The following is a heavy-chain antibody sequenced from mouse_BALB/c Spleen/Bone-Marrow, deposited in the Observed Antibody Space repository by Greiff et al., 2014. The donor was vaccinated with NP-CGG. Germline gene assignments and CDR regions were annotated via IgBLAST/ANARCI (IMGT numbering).Heavy chain of an antibody. J-gene: IGHJ3*01. Sequence: QVQLQQSGPELVRPGVSVKISCKGSGYTFTDYAMHWVKQSRAKSLEWIGVISTYSGNTNYNQKFKGKATMTVDKSSSTAYMELARLTSEDSAIYYCASPIYYGNYEGFAYWGQGTLVTVSA. CDR2: ISTYSGNT. CDR3: ASPIYYGNYEGFAY. D-gene: IGHD2-1*01. CDR1: GYTFTDYA. V-gene: IGHV1-67*01.